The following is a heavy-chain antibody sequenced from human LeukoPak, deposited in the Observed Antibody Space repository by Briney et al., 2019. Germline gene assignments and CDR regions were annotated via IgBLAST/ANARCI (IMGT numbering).Heavy chain of an antibody. CDR3: ARGLGYNYGYYFDY. V-gene: IGHV1-18*01. J-gene: IGHJ4*02. Sequence: LQGRVTVTTDTSTSTAYMELRSLRSDDTAVYYCARGLGYNYGYYFDYWGQGTLVTVSS. D-gene: IGHD5-18*01.